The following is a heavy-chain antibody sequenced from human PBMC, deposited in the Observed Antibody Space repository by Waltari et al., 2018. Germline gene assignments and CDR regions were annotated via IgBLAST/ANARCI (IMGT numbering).Heavy chain of an antibody. J-gene: IGHJ4*02. V-gene: IGHV3-30*02. CDR2: IRYDGSNK. D-gene: IGHD5-12*01. CDR1: GFTFSSYG. Sequence: QVQLVESGGGVVQPGGSLRLSCAASGFTFSSYGMHWVRRAPGKGLEGVAFIRYDGSNKYYSDSVKGRFTISRDNSKNTLYLQMNSLRAEDTAVYYCAKDRSGYDNYFDYWGQGTLVTVSS. CDR3: AKDRSGYDNYFDY.